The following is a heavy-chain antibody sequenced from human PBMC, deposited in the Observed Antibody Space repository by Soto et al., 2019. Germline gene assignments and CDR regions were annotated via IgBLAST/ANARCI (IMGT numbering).Heavy chain of an antibody. D-gene: IGHD3-10*01. V-gene: IGHV3-30*18. J-gene: IGHJ4*02. CDR2: ISYDGSHK. CDR3: AKDSCELHEGGDY. Sequence: QVQLVESGGGVVQHGRSLRLSCEASGFTCSSYGMHWVRQAPGKGLEWVAVISYDGSHKYYADFVKGRFTISSDNSKNPLYLQMNSLRAEDTAVYYCAKDSCELHEGGDYWCQGTLVTVSS. CDR1: GFTCSSYG.